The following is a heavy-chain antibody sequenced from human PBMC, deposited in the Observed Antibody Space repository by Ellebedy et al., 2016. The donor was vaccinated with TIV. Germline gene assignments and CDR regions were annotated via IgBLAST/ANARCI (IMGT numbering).Heavy chain of an antibody. V-gene: IGHV3-23*01. D-gene: IGHD6-19*01. J-gene: IGHJ3*02. CDR1: GFTFSSYA. CDR3: AREGYGSGHCGAFDI. Sequence: GESLKISCAASGFTFSSYAMCWVRQAPGKGLEWISPISDSGGGTFFAASVKGRFTIARDNSRNTLYLQMNSLTAEETAVYYCAREGYGSGHCGAFDIWGQGTVVTVSS. CDR2: ISDSGGGT.